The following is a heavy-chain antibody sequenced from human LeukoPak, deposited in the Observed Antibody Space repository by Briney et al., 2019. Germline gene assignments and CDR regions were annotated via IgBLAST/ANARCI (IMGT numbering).Heavy chain of an antibody. D-gene: IGHD3-16*01. J-gene: IGHJ4*02. CDR1: GFTFSSYW. Sequence: PGGSLRLSCAASGFTFSSYWMSWVRQAPGKGLEWVANIKQDGSEKYYVDSVKARFTISRDNAKNSLFLQMDSLRAEDTAVYFCARDSTWGGIYFDYWGQGTLVTVSS. CDR3: ARDSTWGGIYFDY. V-gene: IGHV3-7*01. CDR2: IKQDGSEK.